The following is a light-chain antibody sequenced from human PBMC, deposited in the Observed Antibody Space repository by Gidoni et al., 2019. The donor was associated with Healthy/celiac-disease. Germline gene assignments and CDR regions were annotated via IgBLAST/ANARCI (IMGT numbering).Light chain of an antibody. Sequence: SALTQPASVSGSPGQSINISCTGTSSDVGCYNYVSWYPPHPGKAPKLMIDEVSNRPSGFSKRFSGSKAGNTASLTISGLQDEDEADYYCNSYTSSSTVFGGGTKLTVL. J-gene: IGLJ2*01. CDR1: SSDVGCYNY. CDR3: NSYTSSSTV. V-gene: IGLV2-14*01. CDR2: EVS.